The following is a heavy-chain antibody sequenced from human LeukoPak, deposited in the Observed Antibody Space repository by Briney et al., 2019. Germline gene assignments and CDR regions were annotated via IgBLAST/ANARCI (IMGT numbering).Heavy chain of an antibody. CDR3: ARGYWNDLDY. D-gene: IGHD1-1*01. CDR2: TYYRSKWYN. J-gene: IGHJ4*02. V-gene: IGHV6-1*01. Sequence: SQTLSLTCAISGDSVSSNSAAWNWVRQSPSRGLEWLGRTYYRSKWYNEYGIFVQSRITINPDTSKNQLSLHLNSVTPEDTAVYYCARGYWNDLDYWGQGTLVTVSS. CDR1: GDSVSSNSAA.